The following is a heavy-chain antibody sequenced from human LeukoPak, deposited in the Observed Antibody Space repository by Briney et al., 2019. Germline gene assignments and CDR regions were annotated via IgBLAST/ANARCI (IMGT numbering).Heavy chain of an antibody. D-gene: IGHD6-13*01. CDR3: ARVGSSWYSEY. V-gene: IGHV4-4*02. CDR1: GGSISSSNW. CDR2: IYHSGNT. Sequence: SETLTLTCAVSGGSISSSNWWTWVRQPPGKGLEWIGEIYHSGNTNYNPSLKSRVTISVDKSKNQFSLKLSSVTAADTAVYYCARVGSSWYSEYWGQGTLVTVSS. J-gene: IGHJ4*02.